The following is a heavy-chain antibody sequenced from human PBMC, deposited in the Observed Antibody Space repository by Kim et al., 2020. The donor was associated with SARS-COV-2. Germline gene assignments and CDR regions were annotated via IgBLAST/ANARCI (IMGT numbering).Heavy chain of an antibody. CDR1: GGSISSSNW. Sequence: SETLSLTCAVSGGSISSSNWWSWVRQPPGKGLEWIGEIYHSGSTNYNPSLKSRVTISVDKSKNQFSLKLSSVTAADTAVYYCARDRIAVAGTPVRGAFDIWGQGTMVTVSS. V-gene: IGHV4-4*02. J-gene: IGHJ3*02. CDR2: IYHSGST. D-gene: IGHD6-19*01. CDR3: ARDRIAVAGTPVRGAFDI.